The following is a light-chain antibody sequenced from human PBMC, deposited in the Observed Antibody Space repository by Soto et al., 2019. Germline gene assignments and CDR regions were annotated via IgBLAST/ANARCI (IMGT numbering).Light chain of an antibody. J-gene: IGKJ1*01. CDR3: QKYGSSPRT. V-gene: IGKV3-20*01. CDR1: QSVSSSY. Sequence: EIVLTQSPGTLSLSPGERATLSCRASQSVSSSYLAWYQQKPGQAPRLLIYDSSSSATGIPDRFSGSGSGTDFTVTISRLEPEDFAVYYCQKYGSSPRTFGQGTKVEIK. CDR2: DSS.